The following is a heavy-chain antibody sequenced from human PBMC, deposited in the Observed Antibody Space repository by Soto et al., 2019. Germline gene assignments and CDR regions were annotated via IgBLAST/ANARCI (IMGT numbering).Heavy chain of an antibody. V-gene: IGHV5-10-1*01. CDR2: IDPSDSYT. Sequence: EVQLVQSGAEVKKPGESLRISCKGSGYSFTSYWISWVRQMPGKGLEWMGRIDPSDSYTNYSPSFQGHVTISADKSIXXAYLKWSSLKAADTAMYYCARLQAAAGDNALTFDYWGQGTLVTVSS. CDR1: GYSFTSYW. J-gene: IGHJ4*02. D-gene: IGHD6-13*01. CDR3: ARLQAAAGDNALTFDY.